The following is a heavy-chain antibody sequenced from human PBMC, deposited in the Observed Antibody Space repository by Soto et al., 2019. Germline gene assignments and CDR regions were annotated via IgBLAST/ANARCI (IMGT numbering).Heavy chain of an antibody. Sequence: QITLKESGPTLVKPTQTLTLTCTFSGFSLSTSGVGVGWIRQPPGKALEWLALIYWDDDKRYSPSLKSRLTITKDTSKNQVVRTMTNMDPVDTATYYCALSLIPNWGSRGAFDYWGQGTLVTVSS. CDR2: IYWDDDK. V-gene: IGHV2-5*02. CDR1: GFSLSTSGVG. CDR3: ALSLIPNWGSRGAFDY. D-gene: IGHD7-27*01. J-gene: IGHJ4*02.